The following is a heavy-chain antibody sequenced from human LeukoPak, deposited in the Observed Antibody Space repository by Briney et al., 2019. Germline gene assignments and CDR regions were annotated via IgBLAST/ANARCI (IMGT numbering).Heavy chain of an antibody. Sequence: ASVKVSCKASGYTFTGYYMHWVRQAPGQGLEWMGWINPNSGGTNYAQKLQGRVTMTTNTSTSTAYMELRSLRSDDTAVYYCARGRYGSGGLGYWGQGTLVTVSS. CDR3: ARGRYGSGGLGY. V-gene: IGHV1-2*02. J-gene: IGHJ4*02. CDR2: INPNSGGT. D-gene: IGHD3-10*01. CDR1: GYTFTGYY.